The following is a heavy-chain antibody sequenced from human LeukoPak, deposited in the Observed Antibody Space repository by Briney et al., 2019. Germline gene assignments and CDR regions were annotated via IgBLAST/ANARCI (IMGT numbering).Heavy chain of an antibody. J-gene: IGHJ3*02. CDR2: IYYTGGT. Sequence: TSQTLSLTCTVSGDSITSGSHYWAWIRQHPGKGLEWIGYIYYTGGTHYNPSLKSRLTISVDTSENHFSLKLSSVTAADTAIYFCARAPGAFDIWGQGTMVTVSS. CDR3: ARAPGAFDI. CDR1: GDSITSGSHY. V-gene: IGHV4-31*03.